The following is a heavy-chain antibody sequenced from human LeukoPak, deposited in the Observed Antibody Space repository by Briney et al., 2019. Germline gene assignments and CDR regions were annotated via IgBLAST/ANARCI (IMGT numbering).Heavy chain of an antibody. V-gene: IGHV1-69*04. Sequence: ASVKVSCKASGGTFSSYAISWVRQAPGQGLEWMGRIIPILGIANYAQKFQGRVTITADKSTSTAYMELSSLRSEDTAVYYCARGVVGASHFDYWGQGTLVTVSS. D-gene: IGHD1-26*01. CDR3: ARGVVGASHFDY. CDR1: GGTFSSYA. J-gene: IGHJ4*02. CDR2: IIPILGIA.